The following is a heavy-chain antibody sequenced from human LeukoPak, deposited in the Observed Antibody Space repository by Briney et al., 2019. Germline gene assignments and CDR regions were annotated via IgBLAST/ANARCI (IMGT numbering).Heavy chain of an antibody. CDR3: ARGYRYHFDY. Sequence: GGSLRLSCAASGFTFSTYSMNWVRQAPGKGLEWVSYISSRSDTIYYADSVKGRFTISRDNAKNSLYLQMNSLRAEDTAVYYCARGYRYHFDYWGQGIPVTVSS. V-gene: IGHV3-48*01. D-gene: IGHD1-14*01. CDR2: ISSRSDTI. J-gene: IGHJ4*02. CDR1: GFTFSTYS.